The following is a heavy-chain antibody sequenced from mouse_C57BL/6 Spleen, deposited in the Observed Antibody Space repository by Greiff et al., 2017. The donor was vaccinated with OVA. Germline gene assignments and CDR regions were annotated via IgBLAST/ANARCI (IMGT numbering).Heavy chain of an antibody. J-gene: IGHJ4*01. V-gene: IGHV1-64*01. CDR3: ARRELTGRGYAMDY. Sequence: VQLQQPGAELVKPGASVKLSCKASGYTFTSYWMHWVKQRPGQGLEWIGMIHPNSGSTNYNEKFKSKATLTVDKSSSTAYMQLSSLTSEDSAVYYCARRELTGRGYAMDYWGQGTSVTVSS. CDR2: IHPNSGST. CDR1: GYTFTSYW. D-gene: IGHD4-1*01.